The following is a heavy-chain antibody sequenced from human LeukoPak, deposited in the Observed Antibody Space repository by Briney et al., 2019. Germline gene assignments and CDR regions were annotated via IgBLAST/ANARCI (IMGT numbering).Heavy chain of an antibody. D-gene: IGHD2-2*01. CDR1: GFTFSSYW. CDR3: ARPRYCSSISCYFHAFDV. Sequence: GSLRLSCAASGFTFSSYWMSWVRQAPGKGLEWVANIKQDGSEKYYVDSVKGRFTISRDNAKNSLYLQMNSLRAEDTAVYYCARPRYCSSISCYFHAFDVWGQGTMVTVSS. V-gene: IGHV3-7*01. J-gene: IGHJ3*01. CDR2: IKQDGSEK.